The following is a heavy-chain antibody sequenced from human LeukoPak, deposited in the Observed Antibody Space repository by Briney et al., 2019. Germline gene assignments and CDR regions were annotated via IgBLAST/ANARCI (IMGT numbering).Heavy chain of an antibody. D-gene: IGHD3-22*01. J-gene: IGHJ4*02. CDR2: IYYSGST. V-gene: IGHV4-31*03. CDR1: GGSISSGGYY. CDR3: ARGGASSYSSGYYLIDY. Sequence: PSETLSLTCTVSGGSISSGGYYWSWIRQHPGKGLEWIGYIYYSGSTYYNPSLKSRVTISVDTSKNQFSLKLSSVTAADTAVYYCARGGASSYSSGYYLIDYWGQGTLVTVSS.